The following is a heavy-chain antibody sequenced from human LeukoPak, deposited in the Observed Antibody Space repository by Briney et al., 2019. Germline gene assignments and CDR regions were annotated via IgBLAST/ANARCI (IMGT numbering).Heavy chain of an antibody. D-gene: IGHD3-16*02. Sequence: PGGSLRLSCAASGFTVSSNYMSWVRQAPGEVLGWVSVIYSGGSTYYADSVKGRFTISRDNSKNTLFLQMNSLRAEDTAVSYCAREGLHLSPPHYYFDYWGQGTLVTVSS. V-gene: IGHV3-53*01. CDR1: GFTVSSNY. J-gene: IGHJ4*02. CDR2: IYSGGST. CDR3: AREGLHLSPPHYYFDY.